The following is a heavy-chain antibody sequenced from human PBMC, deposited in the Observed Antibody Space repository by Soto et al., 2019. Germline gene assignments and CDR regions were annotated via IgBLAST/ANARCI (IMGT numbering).Heavy chain of an antibody. D-gene: IGHD2-15*01. J-gene: IGHJ1*01. CDR3: ARAAGHIVVVVAATGYFQH. V-gene: IGHV3-30-3*01. CDR2: ISYDGSNK. CDR1: GFTFSSYA. Sequence: GGSLRLSCAASGFTFSSYAMHWVRQAPGKGLEWVAVISYDGSNKYYADSVKGRFTVSRDNSKNTLYLQMNSLRAEDTAVYYCARAAGHIVVVVAATGYFQHWGQGTLVTVSS.